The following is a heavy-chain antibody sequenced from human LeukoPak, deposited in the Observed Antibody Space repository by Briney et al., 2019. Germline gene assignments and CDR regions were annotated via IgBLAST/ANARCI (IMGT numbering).Heavy chain of an antibody. J-gene: IGHJ4*02. CDR2: IRYDGGNK. CDR1: GFTFSSYG. CDR3: AKEGEDTAMGDFDY. Sequence: GGSLRLSCAASGFTFSSYGMHWVRQAPGKGLEWVAFIRYDGGNKYYADSVKGRFTISRGNSKNTLYLQINSLRAEDTAVYYCAKEGEDTAMGDFDYWGQGTLVTVTS. V-gene: IGHV3-30*02. D-gene: IGHD5-18*01.